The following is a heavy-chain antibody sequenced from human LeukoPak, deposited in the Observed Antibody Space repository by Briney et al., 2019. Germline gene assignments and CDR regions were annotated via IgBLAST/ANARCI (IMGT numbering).Heavy chain of an antibody. V-gene: IGHV3-7*01. D-gene: IGHD2-2*01. Sequence: GGSLRLSCAASGFTLSSYWMSWVRQAPGKGLEWVANIKQDGSEKYYVDSVKGRFPTSRDNAKNSLYLQMNSLRAEDTAVYYCARVSVVVPYYGMDVWGQGATVTVSS. CDR1: GFTLSSYW. J-gene: IGHJ6*02. CDR3: ARVSVVVPYYGMDV. CDR2: IKQDGSEK.